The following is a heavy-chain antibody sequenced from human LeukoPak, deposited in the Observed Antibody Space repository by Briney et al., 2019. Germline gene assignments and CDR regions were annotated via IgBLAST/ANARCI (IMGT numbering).Heavy chain of an antibody. D-gene: IGHD3-22*01. CDR3: AKRGVVIRVILVGFHKEAYYFDS. V-gene: IGHV3-23*01. CDR1: RITLSDYA. J-gene: IGHJ4*02. Sequence: PGGSLRLSCAFSRITLSDYALSWGRQAPGKGLEWVAGISDNGGSPNYADPVKGRFTISRDNPKSSVYLQMNSLRVEDTAVYFWAKRGVVIRVILVGFHKEAYYFDSWGQGALVTVSS. CDR2: ISDNGGSP.